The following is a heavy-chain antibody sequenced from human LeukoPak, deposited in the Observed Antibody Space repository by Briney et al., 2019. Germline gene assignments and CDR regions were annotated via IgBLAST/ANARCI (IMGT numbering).Heavy chain of an antibody. V-gene: IGHV3-21*01. CDR2: ISSSTNYI. D-gene: IGHD3-22*01. CDR3: ARDIGYYDSSGYYPYFDY. J-gene: IGHJ4*02. Sequence: NWVRQAPGKGLEWVSSISSSTNYIYYADSMKGRFTISRDNAKNSLYLQMNSLRAEDTAMYYCARDIGYYDSSGYYPYFDYWGQGTLVTVSS.